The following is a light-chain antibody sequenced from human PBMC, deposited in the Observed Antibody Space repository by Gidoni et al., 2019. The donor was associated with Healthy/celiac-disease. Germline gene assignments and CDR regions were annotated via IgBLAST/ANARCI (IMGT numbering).Light chain of an antibody. CDR2: GAS. CDR1: QSVSSSY. J-gene: IGKJ3*01. V-gene: IGKV3-20*01. Sequence: IVLTQSPGTLSLSPGERATLSCRASQSVSSSYLAWYQQKPGQAPRLLIYGASSRATGIPDRFSGSGSGTDFTLTISRLEPEDFAVYYCQQYGSSSFXPXTKVDIK. CDR3: QQYGSSS.